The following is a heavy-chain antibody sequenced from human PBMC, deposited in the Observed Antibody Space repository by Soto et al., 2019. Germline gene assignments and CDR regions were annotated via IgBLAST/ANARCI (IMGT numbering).Heavy chain of an antibody. D-gene: IGHD6-19*01. J-gene: IGHJ4*02. Sequence: QVQLVQSGAEVKKPGASVKVSCKTSGYPFTSYGINWVRQAPGQGPEWMGWISAYNGKTSYTQKFQGRVTMTTDTPTRTAYTPPRGRRSVDTAVYYCARDRLIAVPCPLRYWGQGTLVTVSS. CDR1: GYPFTSYG. CDR3: ARDRLIAVPCPLRY. CDR2: ISAYNGKT. V-gene: IGHV1-18*01.